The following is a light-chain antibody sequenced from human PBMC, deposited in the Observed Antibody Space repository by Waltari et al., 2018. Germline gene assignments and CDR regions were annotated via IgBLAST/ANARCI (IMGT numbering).Light chain of an antibody. J-gene: IGKJ3*01. CDR3: QQSYSTPPYT. CDR1: QSISSY. V-gene: IGKV1-39*01. CDR2: AAS. Sequence: DIQMTQSPSSLSASVGDRVTITCRASQSISSYLNWYQQKPGKAPKLLIYAASSLQSGVPSRFSVSGSGTEFTLTISSLQPEDFATYYCQQSYSTPPYTFGPGTKVDIK.